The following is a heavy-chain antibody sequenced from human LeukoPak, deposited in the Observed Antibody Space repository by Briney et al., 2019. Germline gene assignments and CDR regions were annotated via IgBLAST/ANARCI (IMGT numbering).Heavy chain of an antibody. V-gene: IGHV4-34*01. CDR3: ARTTVTRRFDY. J-gene: IGHJ4*02. CDR2: INHSGST. D-gene: IGHD4-17*01. CDR1: GGSFSGYY. Sequence: PSETLSLTCAVYGGSFSGYYWSWIRQPPGKGLEWIGEINHSGSTNYNPSLKSRVTISVDTSKNQFSLKLSSVTAADTAVYYCARTTVTRRFDYWGQGTLVTVSS.